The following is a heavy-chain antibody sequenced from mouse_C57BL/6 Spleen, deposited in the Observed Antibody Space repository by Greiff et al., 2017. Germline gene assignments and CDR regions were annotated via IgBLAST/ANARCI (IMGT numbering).Heavy chain of an antibody. V-gene: IGHV1-22*01. CDR3: ARYRTYSNYYFDY. J-gene: IGHJ2*01. D-gene: IGHD2-5*01. CDR1: GYTFTDYN. CDR2: INPNNGGT. Sequence: EVQLQQSGPELVKPGASVKMSCKASGYTFTDYNMHWVKQSHGKSLEWIGYINPNNGGTSYNQKFKGKATLTVNKSSSTAYMELRSLTSEDSAVYYCARYRTYSNYYFDYWGQGTTLTVSS.